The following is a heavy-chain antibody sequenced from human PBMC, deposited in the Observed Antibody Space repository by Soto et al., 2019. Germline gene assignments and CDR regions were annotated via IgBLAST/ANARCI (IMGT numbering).Heavy chain of an antibody. D-gene: IGHD5-12*01. CDR3: ARHETGYSGYDDY. CDR2: IYYSGST. V-gene: IGHV4-39*01. Sequence: SETLSLTCTVSGGSISSSSYYWGWIRQPPGKGLEWIGSIYYSGSTYYNPSLKSRVTISVDTSKNQFSLKLSSVTAADTAVYYCARHETGYSGYDDYWGQGTLVTVSS. CDR1: GGSISSSSYY. J-gene: IGHJ4*02.